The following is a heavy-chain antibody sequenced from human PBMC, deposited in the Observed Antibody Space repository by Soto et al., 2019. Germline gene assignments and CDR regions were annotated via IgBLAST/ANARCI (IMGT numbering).Heavy chain of an antibody. D-gene: IGHD3-10*01. CDR2: IYSGGST. CDR3: ARAPPFYGSGSYYNNYYYMDV. J-gene: IGHJ6*03. CDR1: GFTVSSNY. Sequence: GGSLRLSCAASGFTVSSNYISWVRQAPGKGLEWVSVIYSGGSTYYADSVKGRLTIAKHNSKNTLYLQMNSLRAEEKAVYYCARAPPFYGSGSYYNNYYYMDVWGKGTTVTVSS. V-gene: IGHV3-53*04.